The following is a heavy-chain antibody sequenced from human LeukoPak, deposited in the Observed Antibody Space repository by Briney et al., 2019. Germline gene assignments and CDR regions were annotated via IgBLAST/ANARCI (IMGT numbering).Heavy chain of an antibody. CDR2: IASDGSHT. CDR1: GFTSSNYF. CDR3: ARERQDTVIHSGAFDI. J-gene: IGHJ3*02. D-gene: IGHD2-21*02. V-gene: IGHV3-30-3*01. Sequence: GGSLRLSCAASGFTSSNYFMHWVRQAPGKGLEWVADIASDGSHTFYVESVKGRFTISRDNSRNTLYLQMNSLGPEDTAVYFCARERQDTVIHSGAFDIWGQGTMVTVPS.